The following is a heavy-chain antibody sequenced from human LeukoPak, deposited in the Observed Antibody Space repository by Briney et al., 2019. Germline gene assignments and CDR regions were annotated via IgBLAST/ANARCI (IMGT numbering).Heavy chain of an antibody. J-gene: IGHJ6*03. CDR2: ISYDGSNK. D-gene: IGHD2-15*01. CDR3: VKDKVVAAGAYHYYYMDV. Sequence: GGSLRLSCAASGFTFSSYAMHWVRQAPGKGLEWVAVISYDGSNKYYADSVKGRFTISRDNSKNTLYLQMNSLRAEDTALYYCVKDKVVAAGAYHYYYMDVWGKGTTVTVSS. CDR1: GFTFSSYA. V-gene: IGHV3-30*04.